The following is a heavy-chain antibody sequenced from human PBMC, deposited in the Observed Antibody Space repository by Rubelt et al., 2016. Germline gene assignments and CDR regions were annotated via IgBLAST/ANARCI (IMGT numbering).Heavy chain of an antibody. CDR3: ARGGRYYGSGSYQRHNWFDP. Sequence: QVQLQQWGAGLLKPSETLSLTCAVYGGSFSGYYWSWIRQPPGKGLEWIGEINHSGSTNYNPSLKSRVTISVYTAKTQFSLKVSSVTAADTAVYYCARGGRYYGSGSYQRHNWFDPWGQGTLVTVSS. V-gene: IGHV4-34*01. D-gene: IGHD3-10*01. CDR1: GGSFSGYY. CDR2: INHSGST. J-gene: IGHJ5*02.